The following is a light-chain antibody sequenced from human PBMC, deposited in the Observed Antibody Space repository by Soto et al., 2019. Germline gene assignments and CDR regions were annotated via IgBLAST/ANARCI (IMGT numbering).Light chain of an antibody. J-gene: IGKJ5*01. V-gene: IGKV3-11*01. CDR3: HQRNNWPIT. Sequence: EIVLTQSPATVSLSPGERATLSCRASQSVSSFLAWYQQKPGQAPRLLIYDASNRATGIPARFSGSGSGTDFTLTISSLEPEDFAVYYCHQRNNWPITFGQGTRLEIK. CDR1: QSVSSF. CDR2: DAS.